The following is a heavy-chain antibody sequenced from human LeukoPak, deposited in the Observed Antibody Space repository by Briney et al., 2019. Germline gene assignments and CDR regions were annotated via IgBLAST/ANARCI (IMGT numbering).Heavy chain of an antibody. J-gene: IGHJ4*02. D-gene: IGHD5-12*01. V-gene: IGHV3-48*03. Sequence: GGSLRLSCTASGFTFSSYEMNWVRQAPGKGLEWISYINNSGRTKSYADSVKGRFTISRDNAKNSLYLQINSLRAEDTAVYYCARDQAWMPDYWGQGTLVTVSS. CDR2: INNSGRTK. CDR3: ARDQAWMPDY. CDR1: GFTFSSYE.